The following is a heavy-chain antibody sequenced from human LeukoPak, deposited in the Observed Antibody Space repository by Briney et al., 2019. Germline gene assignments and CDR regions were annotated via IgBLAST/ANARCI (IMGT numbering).Heavy chain of an antibody. CDR2: ISSNGGST. CDR1: GFTFSRYA. J-gene: IGHJ6*02. Sequence: GGSLRLSCSASGFTFSRYAMHWVRQAPGKGLEYVSAISSNGGSTYYADAVKGRFAISRDNSKSMVFLQLNSLRAEDTALYYCARDLHYYVAMDVWGQGTTVTVSS. CDR3: ARDLHYYVAMDV. V-gene: IGHV3-64*04. D-gene: IGHD3-10*02.